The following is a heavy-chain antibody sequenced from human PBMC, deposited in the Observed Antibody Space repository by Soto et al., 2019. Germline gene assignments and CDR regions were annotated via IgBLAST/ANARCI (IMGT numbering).Heavy chain of an antibody. CDR2: INPNSGGT. D-gene: IGHD3-3*01. CDR3: ARVGVFNIWSGYYWPDF. J-gene: IGHJ4*02. V-gene: IGHV1-2*04. CDR1: GYTFTGYY. Sequence: WASVKVSCKASGYTFTGYYMHWVRQAPGQGLEWMGWINPNSGGTNYAQKFQGWVTMTRDTSISTAYMELSRLRSDDTAVYYCARVGVFNIWSGYYWPDFWGQGTLVTVSS.